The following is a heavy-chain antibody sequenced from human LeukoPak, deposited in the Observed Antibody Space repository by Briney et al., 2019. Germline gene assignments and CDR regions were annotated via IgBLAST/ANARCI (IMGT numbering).Heavy chain of an antibody. D-gene: IGHD2-15*01. CDR3: ASRINQVAATEYYYYYGMDV. Sequence: GASVKVSCKASGYTFTSYYMHWVRQAPGQGLEWMGIINPSGGSTSYAQKFQGRVTMTRDTSTSTVYMELSSLRSEDTAVYYCASRINQVAATEYYYYYGMDVWGQGTTVTVSS. V-gene: IGHV1-46*01. CDR2: INPSGGST. CDR1: GYTFTSYY. J-gene: IGHJ6*02.